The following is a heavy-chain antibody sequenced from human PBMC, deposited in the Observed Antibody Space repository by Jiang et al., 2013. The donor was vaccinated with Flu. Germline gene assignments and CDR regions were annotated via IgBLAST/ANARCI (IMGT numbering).Heavy chain of an antibody. CDR3: AKDGGHYSPYYFDY. V-gene: IGHV3-23*01. CDR1: GFNFSKYA. CDR2: IRDTGGRT. D-gene: IGHD1-26*01. Sequence: VQLLESGGALVQPGGSLRLSCTASGFNFSKYAMSWFRQAPGKGLQWVSGIRDTGGRTFYADSVQGRFIISRDNSKNTLYVQMNGLRAEDTAIYYCAKDGGHYSPYYFDYWGQGTLVTVSS. J-gene: IGHJ4*02.